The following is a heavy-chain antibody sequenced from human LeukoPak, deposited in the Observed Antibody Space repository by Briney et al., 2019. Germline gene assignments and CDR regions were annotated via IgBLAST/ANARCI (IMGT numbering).Heavy chain of an antibody. J-gene: IGHJ5*02. CDR2: IYYSGST. CDR3: AIAIRDYGDLNWFDP. Sequence: SETLSLTCTVSGGSISSSSYYWGWIRQPPGKGLEWIGSIYYSGSTYYNPSLKSRVTISVDTSKNQFSLKLSSVTAVDTAVYYCAIAIRDYGDLNWFDPWGQGTLVTVSS. CDR1: GGSISSSSYY. V-gene: IGHV4-39*07. D-gene: IGHD4-17*01.